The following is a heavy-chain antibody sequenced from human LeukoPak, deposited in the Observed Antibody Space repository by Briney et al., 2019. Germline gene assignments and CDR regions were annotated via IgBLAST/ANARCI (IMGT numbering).Heavy chain of an antibody. CDR3: ARGSSVVALD. CDR1: GFTFSSYW. J-gene: IGHJ4*02. CDR2: ITSEGSST. D-gene: IGHD2-15*01. Sequence: GGSLRLSCAASGFTFSSYWMHWVRQVPGKGLVWVSRITSEGSSTSYADSVKGRFTVSRDNAKNTLYLQMNSLRAEDTAVYYCARGSSVVALDWGQGTLVTVSS. V-gene: IGHV3-74*01.